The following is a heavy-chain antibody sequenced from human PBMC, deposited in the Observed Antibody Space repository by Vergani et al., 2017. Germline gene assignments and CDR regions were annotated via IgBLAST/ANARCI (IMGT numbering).Heavy chain of an antibody. J-gene: IGHJ4*02. V-gene: IGHV3-23*04. CDR2: VSGSSATP. D-gene: IGHD5-12*01. Sequence: EVQLVESGGGLVKPGGSLRLSCAASGFTFSSYSMNWVRQAPGKGLEWVSSVSGSSATPYYADSVKGRFIISRDNSKNTLHLQMNSLRADDTAVYYCTKGSRGYTGYCFDYWGQGTLATVSS. CDR1: GFTFSSYS. CDR3: TKGSRGYTGYCFDY.